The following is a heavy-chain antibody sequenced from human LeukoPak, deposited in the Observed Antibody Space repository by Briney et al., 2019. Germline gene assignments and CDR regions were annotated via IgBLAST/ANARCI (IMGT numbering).Heavy chain of an antibody. CDR1: EFTFSSYA. CDR2: ISGSSGRT. J-gene: IGHJ4*02. V-gene: IGHV3-23*01. Sequence: GGSLRLSCAASEFTFSSYAMSWVRQAPGKGLEWVSRISGSSGRTYYTDSVTGRFTISRDSSKNTLYLQMTSLGAEDTAVYYCARDSSDYWGQGTLVTVSS. CDR3: ARDSSDY.